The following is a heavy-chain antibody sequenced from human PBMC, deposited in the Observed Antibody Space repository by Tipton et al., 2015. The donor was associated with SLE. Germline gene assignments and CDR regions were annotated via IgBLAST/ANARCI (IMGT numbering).Heavy chain of an antibody. CDR1: GFRFNTYG. D-gene: IGHD3-22*01. Sequence: SLRLSCTASGFRFNTYGMHWVRQAPGKGLEWVAFIRFDGSKTYYADSVKGRFTISRDNSKNTVYLQMNSLTAEDTAVYYCGRGVFSESSVGMDVWGQGTTVTVSS. CDR2: IRFDGSKT. J-gene: IGHJ6*02. CDR3: GRGVFSESSVGMDV. V-gene: IGHV3-33*01.